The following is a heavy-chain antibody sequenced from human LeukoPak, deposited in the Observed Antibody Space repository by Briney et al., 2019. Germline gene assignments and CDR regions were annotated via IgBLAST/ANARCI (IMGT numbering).Heavy chain of an antibody. CDR3: AKGSLGSWYYFNY. CDR1: GFTFGSSA. V-gene: IGHV3-23*01. D-gene: IGHD6-13*01. Sequence: GGSLRLSCAASGFTFGSSAMSWVRQAPGKGPEWVSTFSRSGPDTYYADSVKGRFTIFRDNSKNTLYLQMNSLRAEDTAVYYCAKGSLGSWYYFNYWGQGTLVTVSS. J-gene: IGHJ4*02. CDR2: FSRSGPDT.